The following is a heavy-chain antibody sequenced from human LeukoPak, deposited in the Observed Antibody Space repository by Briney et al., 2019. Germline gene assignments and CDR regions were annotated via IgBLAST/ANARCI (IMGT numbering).Heavy chain of an antibody. Sequence: QPGGSLRLSCAASGFTFSSYSMNWVRQAPGKGLEWVSYFSGSGTTIYYADSVKGRFTISRDNAKNSLYLQMNSLRAEDTALYYCARDHDYWGQGVLVTVSS. V-gene: IGHV3-48*04. J-gene: IGHJ4*02. CDR2: FSGSGTTI. CDR1: GFTFSSYS. CDR3: ARDHDY.